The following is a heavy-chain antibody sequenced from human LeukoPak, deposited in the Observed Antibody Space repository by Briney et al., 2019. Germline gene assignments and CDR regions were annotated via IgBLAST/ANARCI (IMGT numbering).Heavy chain of an antibody. J-gene: IGHJ4*02. D-gene: IGHD2-8*01. Sequence: GESLKISCAGSGFTFSSYAMSWVRQAPGKGLEWVSAISDTGATTYDADSVKGRFTISRDNSRSTLYLQMNSLRAEDTALYYCAKDTYIGRYCTNGVCSPFDYWGQGTLVTVSS. V-gene: IGHV3-23*01. CDR3: AKDTYIGRYCTNGVCSPFDY. CDR1: GFTFSSYA. CDR2: ISDTGATT.